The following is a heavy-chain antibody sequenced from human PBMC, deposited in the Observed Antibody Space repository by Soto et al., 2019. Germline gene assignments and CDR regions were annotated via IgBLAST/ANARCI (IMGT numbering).Heavy chain of an antibody. CDR1: GFTFSSYA. CDR2: ISGSGGST. D-gene: IGHD5-12*01. J-gene: IGHJ4*02. V-gene: IGHV3-23*01. Sequence: GGSLRLSCAASGFTFSSYAMSWVRQAPGKGLEWVSAISGSGGSTYYADSVKGRFTISRDNSKNTLYLQMNSLRAEDTAVYYCAKSRDDRGYDLFYFDYWGQGTLVTVSS. CDR3: AKSRDDRGYDLFYFDY.